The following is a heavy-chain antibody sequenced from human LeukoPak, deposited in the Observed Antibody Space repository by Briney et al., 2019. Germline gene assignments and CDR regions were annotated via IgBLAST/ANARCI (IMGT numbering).Heavy chain of an antibody. CDR3: ARDQQWLLPYYFDY. Sequence: GGSLRLSCAASGFTFSSYGMHWVRQAPGKGLEWVAVIWYDGSNKYYADSVKGRFTISRDNSKNTLYLQMNSLRAEDTAVYYCARDQQWLLPYYFDYWGQGTLVTVSS. D-gene: IGHD6-19*01. J-gene: IGHJ4*02. V-gene: IGHV3-33*01. CDR2: IWYDGSNK. CDR1: GFTFSSYG.